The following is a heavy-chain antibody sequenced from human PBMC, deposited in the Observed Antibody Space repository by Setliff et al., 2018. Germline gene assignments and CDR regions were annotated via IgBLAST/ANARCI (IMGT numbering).Heavy chain of an antibody. D-gene: IGHD2-15*01. Sequence: GSLRLSCVASGFTFSNYEFNWVRQAPGKGLEWISYISNGGGAVKYADSVKGRFTISRDNAKNSLYLQMNSLRAEDTATYYCARSENCYATHCSPYDYWGQGALVTVSS. CDR2: ISNGGGAV. J-gene: IGHJ4*02. CDR1: GFTFSNYE. V-gene: IGHV3-48*03. CDR3: ARSENCYATHCSPYDY.